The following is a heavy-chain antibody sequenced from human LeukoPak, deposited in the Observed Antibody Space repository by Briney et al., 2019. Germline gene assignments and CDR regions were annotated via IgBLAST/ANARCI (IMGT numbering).Heavy chain of an antibody. CDR2: TYYRSKWYN. J-gene: IGHJ4*02. CDR1: GDSVSSNSAA. D-gene: IGHD3-9*01. CDR3: ARDGFDWFTPFDY. Sequence: SQTLSLTCAISGDSVSSNSAAWNWIRLSPSRGLEWLGRTYYRSKWYNDYAVSVKSRITINLDTSKNQFSLQLNSVTPEGTAVYYRARDGFDWFTPFDYWGQGTLVTVSS. V-gene: IGHV6-1*01.